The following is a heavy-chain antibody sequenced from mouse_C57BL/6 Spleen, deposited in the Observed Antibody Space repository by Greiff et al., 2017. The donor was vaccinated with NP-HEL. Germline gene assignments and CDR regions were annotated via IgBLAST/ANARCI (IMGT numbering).Heavy chain of an antibody. CDR3: ALPYYYAMDY. CDR2: IDPSDSYT. J-gene: IGHJ4*01. D-gene: IGHD2-10*01. V-gene: IGHV1-69*01. CDR1: GYTFTSYW. Sequence: VQLQQPGAELVMPGASVKLSCKASGYTFTSYWMHWVKQRPGQGLEWIGEIDPSDSYTNYNQKFKGKSTLTVDKSSSTAYMQLSSLTSEDSAVYYCALPYYYAMDYWGQGTSVTVSS.